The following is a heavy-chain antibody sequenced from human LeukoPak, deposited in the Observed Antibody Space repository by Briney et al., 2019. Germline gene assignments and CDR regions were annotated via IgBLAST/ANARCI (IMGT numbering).Heavy chain of an antibody. V-gene: IGHV3-23*01. CDR1: GFTFSDYA. J-gene: IGHJ4*02. CDR2: ISANGDTT. CDR3: AKDHDYYDSSGPPDY. Sequence: PGGSLRLSCVASGFTFSDYAMSWVRRAPGKGLEWVSTISANGDTTYDADSVKGRFTISRDNSKNTLYLQMNSLRAEDTAVYYCAKDHDYYDSSGPPDYWGQGTLVTVSS. D-gene: IGHD3-22*01.